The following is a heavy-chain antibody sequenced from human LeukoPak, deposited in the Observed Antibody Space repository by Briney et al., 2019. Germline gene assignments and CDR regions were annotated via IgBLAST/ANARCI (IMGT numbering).Heavy chain of an antibody. D-gene: IGHD1-26*01. J-gene: IGHJ4*02. CDR3: ARGPGSYSFDY. CDR2: IKLDGSEQ. V-gene: IGHV3-7*01. Sequence: GGSLRLSCADSGLTISNNWMSWVRQAPGKGLEWVANIKLDGSEQYYVDSVKGRFTISRDNAKNSLYLQMNSLRAEDTAVYYCARGPGSYSFDYWGQGTLVTVSS. CDR1: GLTISNNW.